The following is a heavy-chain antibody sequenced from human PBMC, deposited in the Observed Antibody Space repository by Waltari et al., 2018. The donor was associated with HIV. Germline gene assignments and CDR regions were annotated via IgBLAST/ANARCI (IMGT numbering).Heavy chain of an antibody. J-gene: IGHJ5*02. Sequence: QLQLQESGPGLVKPSETLSLTCTVSGGSISSSSYYWGWIRQPPGKGLEWIGSIYYSGSTYYIPSLKSRVTISVDTSKNQFSRKLSSVTAADTAVYYCARALGTIFGVVIDWFDPWGQGTLVTVSS. CDR1: GGSISSSSYY. CDR2: IYYSGST. V-gene: IGHV4-39*07. D-gene: IGHD3-3*01. CDR3: ARALGTIFGVVIDWFDP.